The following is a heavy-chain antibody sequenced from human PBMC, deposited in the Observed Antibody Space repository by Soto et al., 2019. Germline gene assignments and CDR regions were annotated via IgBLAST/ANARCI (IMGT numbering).Heavy chain of an antibody. V-gene: IGHV4-59*08. CDR3: ARHKRDENWFAP. Sequence: SETLSLTCTVSGGSISSYYWSWIRQPPGKGLEWIGYIYYSGSTNYNPSLKSRVTISVDTSKNQFSLKLSSVTAADTAVYYCARHKRDENWFAPWGQGTLVTVSS. CDR2: IYYSGST. J-gene: IGHJ5*02. CDR1: GGSISSYY.